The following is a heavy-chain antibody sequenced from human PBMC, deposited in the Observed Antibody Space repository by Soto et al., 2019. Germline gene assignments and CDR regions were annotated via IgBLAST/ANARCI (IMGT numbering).Heavy chain of an antibody. CDR2: IDQGGGEK. CDR1: GFTFTNYS. Sequence: GSLRLSCAASGFTFTNYSMAWVRQAPGKGLEWVAHIDQGGGEKYYVDSMKGRFTSSRDNAKNSLYLQMNSLRAEDTALYYCARGGNWFDPWGQGTLVPSPQ. J-gene: IGHJ5*02. V-gene: IGHV3-7*05. D-gene: IGHD3-10*01. CDR3: ARGGNWFDP.